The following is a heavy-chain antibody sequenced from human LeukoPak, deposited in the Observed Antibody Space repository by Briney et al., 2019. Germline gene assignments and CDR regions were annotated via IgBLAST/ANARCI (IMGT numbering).Heavy chain of an antibody. V-gene: IGHV3-33*01. CDR1: GFTFSSYG. Sequence: PGRSLRLSCAASGFTFSSYGMHWVRQAPGKGLEWVAVIWYDGSNKYYADSVKGGFTISRDNSKNTLYLQMNSLRAEDTAVYYCARDGIDILTGYYKSGYFDYWGQATLVTVSS. D-gene: IGHD3-9*01. CDR3: ARDGIDILTGYYKSGYFDY. CDR2: IWYDGSNK. J-gene: IGHJ4*02.